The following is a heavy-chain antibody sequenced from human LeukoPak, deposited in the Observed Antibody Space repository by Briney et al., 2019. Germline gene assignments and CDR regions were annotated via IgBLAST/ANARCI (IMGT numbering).Heavy chain of an antibody. CDR1: GFTFSSYG. V-gene: IGHV3-30*02. Sequence: GGSLRLSCAASGFTFSSYGMYWVRQAPGKGLEWVAFIRYDGSNKYYADSVKGRFTISRDNSKNTLYLQMNSLRAEDTAVYYCAKRVGATRYYYMDVWGKGTTVTISS. CDR3: AKRVGATRYYYMDV. J-gene: IGHJ6*03. CDR2: IRYDGSNK. D-gene: IGHD1-26*01.